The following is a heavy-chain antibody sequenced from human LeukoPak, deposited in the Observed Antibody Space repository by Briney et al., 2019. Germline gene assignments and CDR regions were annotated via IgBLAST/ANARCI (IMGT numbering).Heavy chain of an antibody. Sequence: GASVTVSCTASGYTFTGYYMHWVRQAPGQGLEWMGWINPNSGGTNYAQKFQGWVTMTRDTSISTAYMELSRLRSDDTAVYYCARALGYYDSSGYYWPEYFQHWGQGTLVTVSS. CDR3: ARALGYYDSSGYYWPEYFQH. CDR2: INPNSGGT. CDR1: GYTFTGYY. J-gene: IGHJ1*01. D-gene: IGHD3-22*01. V-gene: IGHV1-2*04.